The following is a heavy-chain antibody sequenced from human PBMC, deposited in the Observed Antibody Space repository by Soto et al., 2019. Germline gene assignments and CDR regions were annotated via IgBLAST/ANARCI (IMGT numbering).Heavy chain of an antibody. CDR2: IYNSGST. CDR3: ARVGYCGGDCSFPDY. CDR1: GGSVSSGSYY. J-gene: IGHJ4*02. D-gene: IGHD2-21*02. Sequence: SETLSLTCTVSGGSVSSGSYYWSWIRQPPGKGLEWIGSIYNSGSTNYNPSLKSRVTISVDRSKNQVSLKLSSVTAADTAVYYCARVGYCGGDCSFPDYWGQGTLVTVSS. V-gene: IGHV4-61*01.